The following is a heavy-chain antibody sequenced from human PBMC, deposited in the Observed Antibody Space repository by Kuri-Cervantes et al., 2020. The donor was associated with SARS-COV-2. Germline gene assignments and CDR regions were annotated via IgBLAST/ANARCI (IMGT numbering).Heavy chain of an antibody. V-gene: IGHV4-59*01. CDR1: GGSISSYY. J-gene: IGHJ3*02. Sequence: SETLSLTCTVFGGSISSYYWSWIRQPPGKGLEWIGYIYYSGSTNYNPSLKSRVTISVDTSKNQFSLKLSSVTAADTAVYYRARDWGYSYAEGAFDIWGQGTMVTVSS. D-gene: IGHD5-18*01. CDR2: IYYSGST. CDR3: ARDWGYSYAEGAFDI.